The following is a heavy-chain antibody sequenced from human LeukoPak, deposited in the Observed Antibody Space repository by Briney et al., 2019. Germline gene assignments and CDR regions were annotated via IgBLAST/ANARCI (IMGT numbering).Heavy chain of an antibody. CDR1: GFTFSKYW. D-gene: IGHD6-19*01. CDR3: ATKQWLAPPPDS. CDR2: INTDGTVT. Sequence: PGGSLTLSCAASGFTFSKYWMLWVRQAPGKGLESVSRINTDGTVTTYADSVKGRFTVSRDNADNTMFLQMNSVRGEDTAVYYCATKQWLAPPPDSWGQGTPVTVSS. V-gene: IGHV3-74*01. J-gene: IGHJ4*02.